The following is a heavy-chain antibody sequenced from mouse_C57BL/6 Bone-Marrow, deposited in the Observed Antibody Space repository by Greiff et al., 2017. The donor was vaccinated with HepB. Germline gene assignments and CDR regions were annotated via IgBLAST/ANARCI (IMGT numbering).Heavy chain of an antibody. CDR1: GFTFSDYY. CDR3: ARQGYYGVDY. D-gene: IGHD2-13*01. CDR2: ISNGGGST. J-gene: IGHJ2*01. V-gene: IGHV5-12*01. Sequence: EVHLVESGGGLVQPGGSLKLSCAASGFTFSDYYMYWVRQTPEKRLEWVAYISNGGGSTYYPDTVKGRFTISRDNAKNTLYLQMSRLKSEDTAMYYCARQGYYGVDYWGQGTTLTVSS.